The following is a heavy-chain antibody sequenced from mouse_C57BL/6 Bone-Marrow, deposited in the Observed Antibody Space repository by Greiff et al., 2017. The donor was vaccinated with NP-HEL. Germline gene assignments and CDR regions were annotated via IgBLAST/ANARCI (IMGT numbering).Heavy chain of an antibody. CDR3: AKNKGGYYGYDEGTFAY. CDR1: GFSLTSYG. J-gene: IGHJ3*01. D-gene: IGHD2-2*01. Sequence: VKVVESGPGLVQPSQSLSITCTVSGFSLTSYGVHWVRQSPGKGLEWLGVIWRGGSTDYNAAFMSRLSITKDNSKSQVFFKMNSLQADDTAIYYCAKNKGGYYGYDEGTFAYWGQGTLVTVSA. V-gene: IGHV2-5*01. CDR2: IWRGGST.